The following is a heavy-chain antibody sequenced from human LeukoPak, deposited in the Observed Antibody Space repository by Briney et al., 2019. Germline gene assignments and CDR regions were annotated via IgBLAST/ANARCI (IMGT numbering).Heavy chain of an antibody. CDR3: AKRGAGSNSPADY. Sequence: GGSLRLSCAASGFTFSSYAMTWVRQAPGKGLEWVSAISGSGGSTYCADSMKGRFTISRDNSKNTLYLQMNSLRAEDTAIYYCAKRGAGSNSPADYWGQGTLVTVSS. CDR2: ISGSGGST. D-gene: IGHD1-1*01. J-gene: IGHJ4*02. V-gene: IGHV3-23*01. CDR1: GFTFSSYA.